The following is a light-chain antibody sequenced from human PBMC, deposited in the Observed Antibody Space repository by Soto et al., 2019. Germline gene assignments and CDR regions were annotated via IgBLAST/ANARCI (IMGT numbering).Light chain of an antibody. Sequence: DIRMTQSPSSLSASVGDRVTITCRASQSISSYLNWYQQKPGKAPKLLIYAASSLQSGVPSRFSGSGSGTDFTLTISSLQPEDFATYYCQQSYSTPQYTFGQGNKLEIK. CDR2: AAS. CDR1: QSISSY. J-gene: IGKJ2*01. CDR3: QQSYSTPQYT. V-gene: IGKV1-39*01.